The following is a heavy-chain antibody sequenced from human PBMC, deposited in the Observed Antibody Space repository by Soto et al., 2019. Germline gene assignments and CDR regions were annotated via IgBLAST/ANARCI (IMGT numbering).Heavy chain of an antibody. V-gene: IGHV3-30-3*01. CDR2: ISYDGSNK. Sequence: QVQLVESGGGVVQPGRSLRLSCAASGFTFSSYAMHWVRQAPGKGLEWVAVISYDGSNKYYADSVKGRFTISRDNSQKTLSQQMTSLRAENTAVYSCARDGRGWYYYYGMDVWGQGTTVTVSS. CDR1: GFTFSSYA. D-gene: IGHD2-15*01. CDR3: ARDGRGWYYYYGMDV. J-gene: IGHJ6*02.